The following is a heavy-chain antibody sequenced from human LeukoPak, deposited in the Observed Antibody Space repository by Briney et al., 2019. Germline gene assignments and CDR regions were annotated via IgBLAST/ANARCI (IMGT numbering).Heavy chain of an antibody. J-gene: IGHJ4*02. CDR1: GFPFSIYS. CDR3: ARDSASPPVTFDY. CDR2: ISSRSSIL. Sequence: GGSLRLSCSASGFPFSIYSMNWVRQVPGKGPEWISYISSRSSILYYADSVNGRFTISRDDAKNSLYLQMSGLRVEDTAVYYCARDSASPPVTFDYWGQGTLVTVSS. V-gene: IGHV3-48*04. D-gene: IGHD4-17*01.